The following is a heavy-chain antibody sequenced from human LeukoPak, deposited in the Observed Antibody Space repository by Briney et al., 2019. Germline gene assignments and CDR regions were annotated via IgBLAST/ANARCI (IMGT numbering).Heavy chain of an antibody. D-gene: IGHD1-14*01. CDR2: ISHDGSNK. J-gene: IGHJ5*02. CDR1: GFTFSSYG. V-gene: IGHV3-30*18. Sequence: GGSLRLSCEASGFTFSSYGMHWVRQAPGKGLEWVAVISHDGSNKYYADFVKGRFTISRDNSKNTLYLQMNSLRAEDTAVYYCAKAGVPWGQGTLVTVSS. CDR3: AKAGVP.